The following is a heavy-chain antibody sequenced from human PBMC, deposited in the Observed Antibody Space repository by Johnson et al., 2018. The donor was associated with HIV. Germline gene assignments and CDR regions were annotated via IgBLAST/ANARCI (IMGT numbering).Heavy chain of an antibody. J-gene: IGHJ3*02. D-gene: IGHD4-23*01. V-gene: IGHV3-30-3*01. Sequence: QVQLVESGGGLVQPGGSLRLSCAASGFIFSSYAMHWVRQAPGKGLEWVAVISYDGSNKYYADSVKGRFTISRDSSKNTLYLQMNSLRAEDTAVYYCTTFGVVTPGHAFDIWGQGTMVTVSS. CDR3: TTFGVVTPGHAFDI. CDR2: ISYDGSNK. CDR1: GFIFSSYA.